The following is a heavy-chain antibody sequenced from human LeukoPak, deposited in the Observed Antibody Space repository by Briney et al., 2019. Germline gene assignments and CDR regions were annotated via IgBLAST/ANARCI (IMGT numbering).Heavy chain of an antibody. CDR3: ARSRANYYDSSGYLTGTAFDI. Sequence: ASVKVSCKASGGTFSSYAISWVRQAPGQGLEWMGGIIPIFGTANYAQKFQGRVTITADESTSTAYMELSSLRSGDTAVYYCARSRANYYDSSGYLTGTAFDIWGQGTMVTVSS. CDR2: IIPIFGTA. D-gene: IGHD3-22*01. V-gene: IGHV1-69*13. CDR1: GGTFSSYA. J-gene: IGHJ3*02.